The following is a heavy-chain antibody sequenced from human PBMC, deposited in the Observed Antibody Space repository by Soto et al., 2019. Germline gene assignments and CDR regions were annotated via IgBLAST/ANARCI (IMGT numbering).Heavy chain of an antibody. V-gene: IGHV4-4*02. CDR2: IYHSGST. J-gene: IGHJ4*02. Sequence: QVQLQESGPGLVKPSGTLSLTCAVSGGSISSSNWWSWVRQPPGKGLEWIGEIYHSGSTNYNPSLQSRVTLSVDKSKNQCSLKLSSVTAADTAVYYCARGRYCSGGRCYSTQDYWGQGTLVTVSS. CDR3: ARGRYCSGGRCYSTQDY. D-gene: IGHD2-15*01. CDR1: GGSISSSNW.